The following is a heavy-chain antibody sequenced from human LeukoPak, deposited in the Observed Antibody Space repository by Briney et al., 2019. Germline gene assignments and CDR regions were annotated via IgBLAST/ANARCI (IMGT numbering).Heavy chain of an antibody. J-gene: IGHJ3*02. V-gene: IGHV1-69*05. D-gene: IGHD2-2*01. Sequence: SVKVSCKASGYTFTSYYMHWVRQAPGQGPEWMGGIIPIFGTPSYAQKFQGRVRITTDESTSTTYMELSSLRSEDTAVYYCAREHSTSSPDAFDIWGQGTMVIVSS. CDR1: GYTFTSYY. CDR3: AREHSTSSPDAFDI. CDR2: IIPIFGTP.